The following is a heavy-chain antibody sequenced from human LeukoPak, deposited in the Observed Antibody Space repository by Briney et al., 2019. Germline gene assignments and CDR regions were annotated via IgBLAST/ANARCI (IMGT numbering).Heavy chain of an antibody. D-gene: IGHD2-15*01. CDR1: GYSFTSYW. CDR2: IYPGDSYT. CDR3: ARSGGVAASRFDP. V-gene: IGHV5-51*03. Sequence: PGESLKIFCKGSGYSFTSYWIGWVRQMPGKGLEWMGIIYPGDSYTRYSPSFQGQVTISADKSITTAYLQWSSLKASDTAMYYCARSGGVAASRFDPWGQGTLVTVSS. J-gene: IGHJ5*02.